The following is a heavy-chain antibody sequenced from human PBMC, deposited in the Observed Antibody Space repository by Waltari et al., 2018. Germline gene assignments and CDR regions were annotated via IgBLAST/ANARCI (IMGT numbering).Heavy chain of an antibody. V-gene: IGHV4-39*07. CDR3: ARSSSSDTAFDI. CDR2: IYYSVST. D-gene: IGHD6-6*01. Sequence: QLQLQESGPGLVKPSETLSLTCTVSGGSISSSSYYWGWIRQPPGKGLEWIGSIYYSVSTYYNPSLKSRVTISVDTSKNQFSLKLSSVTAADTAVYYCARSSSSDTAFDIWGQGTMVTVSS. J-gene: IGHJ3*02. CDR1: GGSISSSSYY.